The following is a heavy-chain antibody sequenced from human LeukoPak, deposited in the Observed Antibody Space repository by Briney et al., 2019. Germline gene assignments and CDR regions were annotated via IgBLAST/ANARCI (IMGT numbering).Heavy chain of an antibody. J-gene: IGHJ4*02. CDR2: IYYSGST. V-gene: IGHV4-59*01. CDR3: ARHGVYSSSSYFDY. CDR1: GGSISSYY. Sequence: NASETLSLTCTVSGGSISSYYWSWIRQPPGKGLEWIGYIYYSGSTNYNPSLKSRVTISVDTSKNQFSLKLSSVTAADTAVYYCARHGVYSSSSYFDYLGQGTLVTVSS. D-gene: IGHD6-6*01.